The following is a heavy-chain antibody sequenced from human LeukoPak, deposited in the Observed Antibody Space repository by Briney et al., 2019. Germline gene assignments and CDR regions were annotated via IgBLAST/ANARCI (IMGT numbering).Heavy chain of an antibody. CDR1: GGTFSSYY. D-gene: IGHD1-1*01. CDR3: ARSLTPGGFDY. J-gene: IGHJ4*02. V-gene: IGHV1-69*02. CDR2: IIPILGIA. Sequence: ASVKLSCKASGGTFSSYYISWIRQAPGKGLEWMGNIIPILGIANYAQKFQGRLTITADKSTSTAYMELSSLRSKDTAVYYCARSLTPGGFDYWGQGGMVAVCS.